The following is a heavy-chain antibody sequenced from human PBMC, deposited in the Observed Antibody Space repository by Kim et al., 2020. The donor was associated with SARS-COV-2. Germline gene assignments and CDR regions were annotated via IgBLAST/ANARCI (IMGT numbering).Heavy chain of an antibody. Sequence: GGSLRLSCAASGFTFSSYDMHWVRQATGKGLEWVSAIGTAGATYYPGSVKGRFTISRENAKNSLYLQMNSLRAGDTAVYYCARAPQTAMAGYYYYGMDVWGQGTTVTVSS. D-gene: IGHD5-18*01. CDR2: IGTAGAT. V-gene: IGHV3-13*01. J-gene: IGHJ6*02. CDR3: ARAPQTAMAGYYYYGMDV. CDR1: GFTFSSYD.